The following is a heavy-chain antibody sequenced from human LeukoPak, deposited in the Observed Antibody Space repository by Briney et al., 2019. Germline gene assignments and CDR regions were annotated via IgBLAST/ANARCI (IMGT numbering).Heavy chain of an antibody. CDR1: GFTFSSYS. CDR2: ISSSSYII. Sequence: PGGSLRLSCAASGFTFSSYSMNWVRQAPGKGLEWVSYISSSSYIIYYADSVKGRLTISRDNAKNSLYLQMNSLRDEDTAVYYCAIDRGRGAAAGHFDYWGQGTLVTVSS. J-gene: IGHJ4*02. CDR3: AIDRGRGAAAGHFDY. D-gene: IGHD6-13*01. V-gene: IGHV3-48*02.